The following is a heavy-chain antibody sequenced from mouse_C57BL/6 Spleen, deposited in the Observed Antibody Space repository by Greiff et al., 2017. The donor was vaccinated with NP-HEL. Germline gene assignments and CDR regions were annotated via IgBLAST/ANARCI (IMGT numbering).Heavy chain of an antibody. CDR3: ARGGYLLPFAY. V-gene: IGHV1-4*01. CDR2: INPSSGYT. J-gene: IGHJ3*01. CDR1: GYTFTSYT. Sequence: QVQLQQSGAELARPGASVKMSCKASGYTFTSYTMHWVKQRPGQGLEWIGYINPSSGYTKYNQKFKDKATLTADKSSSTAYMQLSSLTSEDSAVYYCARGGYLLPFAYWGQGTLVTVSA.